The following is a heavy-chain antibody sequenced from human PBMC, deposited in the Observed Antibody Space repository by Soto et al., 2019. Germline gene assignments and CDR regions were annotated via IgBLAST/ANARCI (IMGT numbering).Heavy chain of an antibody. V-gene: IGHV4-59*01. J-gene: IGHJ4*02. D-gene: IGHD3-22*01. CDR3: ARGGYYDSSGYRPHLDY. CDR2: IYYSGST. Sequence: SETLSLTCTVSGGSISSYYWSWIRQPPGKGLEWIGYIYYSGSTNYNPSLKGRVTVSVDTSKNQFSLKLSSVTAADTAVYYCARGGYYDSSGYRPHLDYWGQGTLVTVSS. CDR1: GGSISSYY.